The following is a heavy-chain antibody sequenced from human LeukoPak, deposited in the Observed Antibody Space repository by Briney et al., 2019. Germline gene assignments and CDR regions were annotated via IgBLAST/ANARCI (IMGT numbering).Heavy chain of an antibody. CDR3: AREGYCSSTSCYTDAFDI. CDR2: INHSGST. J-gene: IGHJ3*02. D-gene: IGHD2-2*01. CDR1: GGSFSGYY. V-gene: IGHV4-34*01. Sequence: PSETLSLACAVYGGSFSGYYWSWIRQPPRKGLEWIGEINHSGSTNYNPSLKSRVTISVDTSKNQFSLKLSSVTAADTAVYYCAREGYCSSTSCYTDAFDIWGQGTMVTVSS.